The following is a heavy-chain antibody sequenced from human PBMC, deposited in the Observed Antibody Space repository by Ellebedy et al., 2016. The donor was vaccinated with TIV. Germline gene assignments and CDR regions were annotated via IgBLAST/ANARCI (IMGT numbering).Heavy chain of an antibody. CDR1: GFTFSNYG. Sequence: GESLKISCAASGFTFSNYGMHWVRQAPGKGLEWVAVLWFDGKNKYYGESVKGRFTISRDISKSTLFLQMNSLRAEDTAVYYCVRGQSSGVGAPYWGQGTRVTVSS. D-gene: IGHD1-26*01. J-gene: IGHJ4*02. CDR3: VRGQSSGVGAPY. V-gene: IGHV3-33*08. CDR2: LWFDGKNK.